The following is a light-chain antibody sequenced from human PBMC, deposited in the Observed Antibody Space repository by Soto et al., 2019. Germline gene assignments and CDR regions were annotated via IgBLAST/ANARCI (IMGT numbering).Light chain of an antibody. V-gene: IGLV2-23*01. J-gene: IGLJ1*01. CDR2: EGS. CDR3: CSYAPISTYV. CDR1: SDDIGAYDR. Sequence: QSALTQPASVSGSPGQSITISCTGTSDDIGAYDRVSWFQQYPGEAPKIIIYEGSKRPSGVSNRFSGSKSANTASLTISGLQADDEADYYCCSYAPISTYVFGAGTKLTVL.